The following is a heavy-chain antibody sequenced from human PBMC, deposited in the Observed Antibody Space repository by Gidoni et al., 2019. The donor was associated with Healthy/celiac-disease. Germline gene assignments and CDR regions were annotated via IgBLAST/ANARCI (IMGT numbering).Heavy chain of an antibody. CDR3: ARGPSMYYYGSGSSYFDY. CDR2: ISSSGSTI. J-gene: IGHJ4*02. Sequence: VQLVESGGGVVKPGGFHRLVCAASGIPLGNCYLRWMRQAPGKVLEWVSDISSSGSTIYYADSVKGRFTISRDNAKNSLYLQMNSLRAEDTAVYYCARGPSMYYYGSGSSYFDYWGQGTLVTVSS. V-gene: IGHV3-11*01. D-gene: IGHD3-10*01. CDR1: GIPLGNCY.